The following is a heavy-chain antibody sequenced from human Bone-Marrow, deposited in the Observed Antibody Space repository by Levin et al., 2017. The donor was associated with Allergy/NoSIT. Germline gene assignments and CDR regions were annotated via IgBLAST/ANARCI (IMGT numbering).Heavy chain of an antibody. CDR2: IHYTGNT. D-gene: IGHD3-9*01. CDR1: GGSISGYY. CDR3: ARVPLSSIDGRLDY. Sequence: SETLSLTCTVSGGSISGYYWNWIRQPPGKGLEWIGYIHYTGNTNYRPSLESRVTISLDTSKNQFSLQLRSLTAADTAMYYCARVPLSSIDGRLDYWGQGTLVTVSS. J-gene: IGHJ4*02. V-gene: IGHV4-59*01.